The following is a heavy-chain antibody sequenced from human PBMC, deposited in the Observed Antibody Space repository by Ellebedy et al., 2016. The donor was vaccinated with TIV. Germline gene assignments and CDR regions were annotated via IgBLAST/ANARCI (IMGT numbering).Heavy chain of an antibody. D-gene: IGHD6-19*01. Sequence: GESLKISCAASGFTFSSHAMSWVRQAPGKGLEWVSVISNHADATYYADPVKGRFTISRDNSKNTVYLQMNSLRAEDTALSYCARATRVAGSPNSLIDYWGQGILVTVSS. J-gene: IGHJ4*02. CDR2: ISNHADAT. CDR3: ARATRVAGSPNSLIDY. V-gene: IGHV3-23*01. CDR1: GFTFSSHA.